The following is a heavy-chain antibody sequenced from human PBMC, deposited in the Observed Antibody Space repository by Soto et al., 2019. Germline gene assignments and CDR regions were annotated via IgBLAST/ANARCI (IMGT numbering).Heavy chain of an antibody. CDR3: ARDLRTLYGMDV. V-gene: IGHV3-53*01. J-gene: IGHJ6*02. Sequence: EVQLVESGGGLIQPGGSLRLSCAASGFTVSSNYMSWVRQAPGKGLEWVSVIYSGDTTYYADSVKGRFTISRDHSKNTLYLQMNSLRAVDTAVYYCARDLRTLYGMDVWGQGTTVTVSS. CDR1: GFTVSSNY. CDR2: IYSGDTT.